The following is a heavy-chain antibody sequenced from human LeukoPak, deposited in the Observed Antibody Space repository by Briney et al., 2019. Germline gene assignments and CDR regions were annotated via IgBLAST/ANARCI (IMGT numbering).Heavy chain of an antibody. CDR1: GFTFSSYA. CDR3: AKDRVAAAINWFDP. V-gene: IGHV3-30*04. D-gene: IGHD6-13*01. CDR2: ISYDGSNK. Sequence: GRSLRLSCAASGFTFSSYAMHWVRQAPGKGLEWAAVISYDGSNKYYADSVKGRFTISRDNSKNTLYLQMNSLRAEDTAVYYCAKDRVAAAINWFDPWGQGTLVTVSS. J-gene: IGHJ5*02.